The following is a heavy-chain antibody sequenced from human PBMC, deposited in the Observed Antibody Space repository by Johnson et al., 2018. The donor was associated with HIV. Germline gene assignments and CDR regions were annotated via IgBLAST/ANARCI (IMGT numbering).Heavy chain of an antibody. CDR1: GFTFSSYA. J-gene: IGHJ3*02. Sequence: QMLLVESGGGVVQPGRSLRLSCAASGFTFSSYAMHWVRQAPGKGLEWVAFIRFDGSNKYYTDSVKGRFTISRDNSKNTLYLQMNSLRAEDTAVYYCATSQLALPPGVFDIWGQGTMVTVSS. D-gene: IGHD6-6*01. V-gene: IGHV3-30*02. CDR3: ATSQLALPPGVFDI. CDR2: IRFDGSNK.